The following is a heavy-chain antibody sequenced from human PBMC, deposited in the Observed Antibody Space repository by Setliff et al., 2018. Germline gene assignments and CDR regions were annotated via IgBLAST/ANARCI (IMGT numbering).Heavy chain of an antibody. CDR3: ARAGPTVTFFRVLVISWWDP. V-gene: IGHV4-61*09. D-gene: IGHD3-3*01. Sequence: SETLSLTCTVSGDSISSGSYYWTWIRQPAGKGLEWIGHFHTGGSTNYNRSLRSRVSISVDTSKSQFSLKLSSVTAADTATYYCARAGPTVTFFRVLVISWWDPWGQGSLVTVSS. CDR2: FHTGGST. CDR1: GDSISSGSYY. J-gene: IGHJ5*02.